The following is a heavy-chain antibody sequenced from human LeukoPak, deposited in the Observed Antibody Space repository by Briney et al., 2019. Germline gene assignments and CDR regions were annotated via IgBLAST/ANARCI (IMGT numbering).Heavy chain of an antibody. CDR3: AKATIFGVVTMYFDY. J-gene: IGHJ4*02. D-gene: IGHD3-3*01. Sequence: GGSLRLSCAASGFTFSSYAMSWVRQAPGRGLEWVSAISGSGGSTYYADSVKGRFTISRDNSKNTLYLQMNSLRAEDTAVYYCAKATIFGVVTMYFDYWGQGTLVTVSS. CDR2: ISGSGGST. CDR1: GFTFSSYA. V-gene: IGHV3-23*01.